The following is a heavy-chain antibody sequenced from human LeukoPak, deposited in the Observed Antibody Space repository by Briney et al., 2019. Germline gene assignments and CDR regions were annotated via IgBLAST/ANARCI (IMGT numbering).Heavy chain of an antibody. Sequence: SETLSLTCTVSGGSISSSGYYWGWIRQPPGKGLEWIGSIYYSGNTYYNPSLKSRVTISVDTSKNQFSLKLSSVSAADTAVYYCARLATAMVTFDYWGQGTLVTVSS. D-gene: IGHD5-18*01. V-gene: IGHV4-39*01. J-gene: IGHJ4*02. CDR2: IYYSGNT. CDR1: GGSISSSGYY. CDR3: ARLATAMVTFDY.